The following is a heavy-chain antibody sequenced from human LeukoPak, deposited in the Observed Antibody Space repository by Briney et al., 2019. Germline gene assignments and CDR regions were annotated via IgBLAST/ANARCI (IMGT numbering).Heavy chain of an antibody. V-gene: IGHV4-59*01. CDR1: GGSISSYY. CDR3: ARDRRASSSGWFHDAFDI. Sequence: SETLSLTCTVSGGSISSYYWSWIRQPPGKGREWIGYIYYSGSTNYNPSLKSRVTISVDTSKNQFSLKLSSVTAADTAVYYCARDRRASSSGWFHDAFDIWGQGTMVTVSS. CDR2: IYYSGST. J-gene: IGHJ3*02. D-gene: IGHD6-19*01.